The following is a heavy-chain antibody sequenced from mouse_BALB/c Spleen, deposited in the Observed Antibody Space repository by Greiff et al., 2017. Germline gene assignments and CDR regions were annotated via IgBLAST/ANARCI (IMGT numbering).Heavy chain of an antibody. J-gene: IGHJ1*01. CDR1: GYTFTDYN. CDR3: ARRHGNWYFDV. Sequence: LMEPGASVKIPCKASGYTFTDYNMDWVKQSHGKSLEWMGDINPNNGGTIYNQKFKGKATLTVDKSSSTAYMELRSLTSEDTAVYYCARRHGNWYFDVWGAGTTVTVSA. CDR2: INPNNGGT. D-gene: IGHD2-1*01. V-gene: IGHV1-18*01.